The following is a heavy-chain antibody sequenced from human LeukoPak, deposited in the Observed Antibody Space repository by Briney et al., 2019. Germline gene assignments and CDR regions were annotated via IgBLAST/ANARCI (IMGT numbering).Heavy chain of an antibody. Sequence: GESLKISCKGYGYSYTSYWIGWVRQMPGKGLEWMGNIYPVDSDTRYSPSFQGQVTISADKSISTAYLQWSSLKASDTAMYYCARRTYCSSTSCSEGDWFDPWGQGTLVTVSS. CDR3: ARRTYCSSTSCSEGDWFDP. V-gene: IGHV5-51*01. CDR2: IYPVDSDT. D-gene: IGHD2-2*01. CDR1: GYSYTSYW. J-gene: IGHJ5*02.